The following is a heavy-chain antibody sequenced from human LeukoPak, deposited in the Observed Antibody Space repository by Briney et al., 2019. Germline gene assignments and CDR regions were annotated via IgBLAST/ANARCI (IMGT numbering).Heavy chain of an antibody. J-gene: IGHJ6*02. D-gene: IGHD3-22*01. CDR2: ISAYNGNT. CDR1: GYTFTSYG. Sequence: ASVKVSCKASGYTFTSYGISWVRKAPGQGLEWMGWISAYNGNTNYAQKLQGRVTMTTDTSTSTAYMELRSLRSDDTAVYYCARDQDPFGVGSGYYPPLFDYYYYGMDVWGQGTTVTVSS. CDR3: ARDQDPFGVGSGYYPPLFDYYYYGMDV. V-gene: IGHV1-18*01.